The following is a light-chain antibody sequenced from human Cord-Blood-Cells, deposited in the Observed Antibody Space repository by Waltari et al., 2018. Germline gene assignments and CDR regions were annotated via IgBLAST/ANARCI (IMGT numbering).Light chain of an antibody. J-gene: IGKJ4*01. CDR3: QQSYSTLQT. Sequence: DIQMTQSPSSLSASVGDRVTITCRASQSISSYLNCYQQKPGIAPKLLIYAASRFQSGVPSRFSGIGSWTDFTLTISSLQPEDCATYYCQQSYSTLQTVGGGTKVEIK. V-gene: IGKV1-39*01. CDR2: AAS. CDR1: QSISSY.